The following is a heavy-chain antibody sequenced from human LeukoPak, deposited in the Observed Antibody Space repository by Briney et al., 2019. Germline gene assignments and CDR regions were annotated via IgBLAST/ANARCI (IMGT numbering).Heavy chain of an antibody. CDR2: INQDGSVK. J-gene: IGHJ4*02. CDR1: GFVFTTYW. V-gene: IGHV3-7*04. Sequence: GGSLRLSCAASGFVFTTYWMSWVRQVPGKGLEWVANINQDGSVKYYVDSVKGRFTVSRDHAKNSVYLQMSSLRAEDTAVYYCARVGYSSSAFDYWGQGTLVTVSS. D-gene: IGHD6-6*01. CDR3: ARVGYSSSAFDY.